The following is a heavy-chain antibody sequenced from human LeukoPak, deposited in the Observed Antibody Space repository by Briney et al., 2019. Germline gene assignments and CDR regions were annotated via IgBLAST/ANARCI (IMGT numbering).Heavy chain of an antibody. CDR1: GGSISSSNYY. J-gene: IGHJ4*02. V-gene: IGHV4-39*07. CDR2: IYYSGST. Sequence: PSETLSLTCTVSGGSISSSNYYWGWIRQPPGKGLEWVGSIYYSGSTYYNPSLKSRVTISVDTSENQFSLKLNSVTAADTAVYYCARGPRWLQDYFKFWGQGALVTVSS. D-gene: IGHD5-24*01. CDR3: ARGPRWLQDYFKF.